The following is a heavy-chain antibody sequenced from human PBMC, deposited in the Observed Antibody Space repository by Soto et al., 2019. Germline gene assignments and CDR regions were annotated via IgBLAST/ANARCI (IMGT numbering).Heavy chain of an antibody. CDR3: GGGGGVGVAGSAAFDM. CDR1: GYPVTAYY. CDR2: INPATGAA. D-gene: IGHD3-3*01. J-gene: IGHJ3*02. V-gene: IGHV1-2*02. Sequence: QLHLVQSGAVVKKPGASVTVSCSASGYPVTAYYMHWVRQAPGRGLEWMGGINPATGAAKYTQTFQGRVTRTRDTSTSTVFMELSGLTAGDTAVFYGGGGGGVGVAGSAAFDMWGQGTLVTVSS.